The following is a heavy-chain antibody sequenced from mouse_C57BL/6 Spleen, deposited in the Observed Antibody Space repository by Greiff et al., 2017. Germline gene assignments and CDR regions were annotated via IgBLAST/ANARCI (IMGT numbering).Heavy chain of an antibody. CDR1: GYAFSSSW. D-gene: IGHD1-1*01. J-gene: IGHJ1*03. V-gene: IGHV1-82*01. Sequence: VKLQESGPELVKPGASVKISCKASGYAFSSSWMNWVKQRPGKGLEWIGRIYPGDGDTNYNGKFKGKATLTADKSSSTAYMQLSSLTSEDSAVYFCARQALYYGSLYWYFDVWGTGTTVTVSS. CDR3: ARQALYYGSLYWYFDV. CDR2: IYPGDGDT.